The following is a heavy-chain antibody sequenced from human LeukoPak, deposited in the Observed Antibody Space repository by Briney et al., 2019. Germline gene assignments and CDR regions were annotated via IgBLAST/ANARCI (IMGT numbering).Heavy chain of an antibody. CDR1: GFTFSNHA. Sequence: QPGGSLRLSCEASGFTFSNHAMAWVRQAPGQGLEWVSLISSSGDSTYYADSVKGRFTISRDSSKNTVYLQMNSLRAEDTAVYYCARDPYDYGDHDDYWGQGTLVTVSS. CDR3: ARDPYDYGDHDDY. V-gene: IGHV3-23*01. CDR2: ISSSGDST. J-gene: IGHJ4*02. D-gene: IGHD4-17*01.